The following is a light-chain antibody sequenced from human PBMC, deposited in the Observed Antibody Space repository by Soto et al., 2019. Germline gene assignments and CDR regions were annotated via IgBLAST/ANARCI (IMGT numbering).Light chain of an antibody. J-gene: IGLJ1*01. CDR2: EVS. Sequence: QSVLTQPASVSGSPGQSITISCTGTSSDVGGYNYVSWYQQHPGKAPKLIIYEVSNRPSGVSNRFSGSKSGNTASLTISGLQAEDEADYYCSSYTSSRTSVFGTGTKVTVL. V-gene: IGLV2-14*01. CDR3: SSYTSSRTSV. CDR1: SSDVGGYNY.